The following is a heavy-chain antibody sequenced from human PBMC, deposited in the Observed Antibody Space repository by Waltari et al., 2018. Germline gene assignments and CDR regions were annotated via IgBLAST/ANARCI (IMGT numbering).Heavy chain of an antibody. Sequence: EVQLVESGGGLVQQGGPLRLSCAASGLTFSSYWMHWVRQAPGKGLVWVSNIKGDGSTTSYADSVKGRFTISRDNAKNTLYLQMNSLRVEDTAVYYCVRFSGGYWGQGALVTVSS. CDR1: GLTFSSYW. V-gene: IGHV3-74*01. J-gene: IGHJ4*02. CDR2: IKGDGSTT. D-gene: IGHD1-26*01. CDR3: VRFSGGY.